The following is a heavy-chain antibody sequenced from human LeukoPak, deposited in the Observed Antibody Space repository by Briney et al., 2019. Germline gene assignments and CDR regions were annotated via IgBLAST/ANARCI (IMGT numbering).Heavy chain of an antibody. J-gene: IGHJ4*02. CDR2: ISGSDDT. V-gene: IGHV3-23*01. CDR1: GFTFSSYA. CDR3: AKDGDVGWFGELLCDY. Sequence: GGSLRLSCAASGFTFSSYAMSWVRQAPGKGLEWVSTISGSDDTYYADSVKGRFTISRDNSKNTLYLQMNSLRAEDTAVYYCAKDGDVGWFGELLCDYWGQGTLVTVSS. D-gene: IGHD3-10*01.